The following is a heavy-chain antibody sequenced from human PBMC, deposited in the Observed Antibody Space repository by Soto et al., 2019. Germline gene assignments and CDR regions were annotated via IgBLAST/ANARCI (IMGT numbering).Heavy chain of an antibody. CDR3: ARGLDSTYWRMDV. V-gene: IGHV3-66*01. J-gene: IGHJ6*03. CDR1: GFTVSSNH. CDR2: FYSDGST. D-gene: IGHD4-4*01. Sequence: GGSLRLSCVASGFTVSSNHMSWVRQAPGKGLEWVSVFYSDGSTYYADSVKGRFTISRDNSKNTLYLQMNSLRAEDTAVYYCARGLDSTYWRMDVWGKGTTVTVSS.